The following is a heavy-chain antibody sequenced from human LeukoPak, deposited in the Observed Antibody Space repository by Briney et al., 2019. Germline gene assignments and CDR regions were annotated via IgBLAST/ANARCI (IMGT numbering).Heavy chain of an antibody. J-gene: IGHJ4*02. Sequence: AGGSLRLSCAASGLVFSNFGMHWVRQAPGKGLEWVAFIRYDGSNKYYADSVKGRFTISRDNSKNTLYLQLNSLRAEDTAVYYCAKDKELRYFDWLFDLDYWGQGTLVTVSS. D-gene: IGHD3-9*01. CDR2: IRYDGSNK. V-gene: IGHV3-30*02. CDR3: AKDKELRYFDWLFDLDY. CDR1: GLVFSNFG.